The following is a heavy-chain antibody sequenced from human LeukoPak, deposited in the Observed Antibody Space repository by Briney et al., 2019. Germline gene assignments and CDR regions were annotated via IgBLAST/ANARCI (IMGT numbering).Heavy chain of an antibody. CDR3: ASLGWFDP. J-gene: IGHJ5*02. V-gene: IGHV1-69*04. CDR2: IIPILGIA. CDR1: GGTFSSYA. Sequence: ASVTVSCKASGGTFSSYAISWVRQAPGQGLEWMGRIIPILGIANYAQKFQGRVTITADKSTSTAYMELSSLRSEDTAVYYCASLGWFDPCGQGTLVTVSS.